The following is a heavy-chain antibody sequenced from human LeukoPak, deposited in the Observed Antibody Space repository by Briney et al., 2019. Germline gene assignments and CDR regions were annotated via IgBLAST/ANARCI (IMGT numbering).Heavy chain of an antibody. D-gene: IGHD2-15*01. Sequence: ASVRISFQASGYTFTTYFLHWVRQAPGQGLEWMGIINPSSGSITYAQKFQGRLTVTRDTATSTIYMELSSLTFEDTAVYYCTREEGSRTKPFDFWGQGTLVTVSS. J-gene: IGHJ4*02. CDR1: GYTFTTYF. V-gene: IGHV1-46*01. CDR2: INPSSGSI. CDR3: TREEGSRTKPFDF.